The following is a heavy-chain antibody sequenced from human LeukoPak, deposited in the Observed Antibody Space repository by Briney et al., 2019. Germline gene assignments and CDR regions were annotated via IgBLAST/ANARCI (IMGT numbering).Heavy chain of an antibody. V-gene: IGHV3-48*02. CDR1: GFTFSSFS. CDR3: ATGGSGSS. CDR2: ITPASDGM. Sequence: GGSLRLSCAASGFTFSSFSMNWVRLAPGKGLEWIAYITPASDGMYYADSVKGRFTISRDNAKNSLYLQMNSLRDEDTAVYYCATGGSGSSWGQGTLVIVSS. D-gene: IGHD3-10*01. J-gene: IGHJ5*02.